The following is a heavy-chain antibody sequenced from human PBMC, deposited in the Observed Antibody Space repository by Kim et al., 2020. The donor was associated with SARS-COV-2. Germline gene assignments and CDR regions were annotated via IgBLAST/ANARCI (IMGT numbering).Heavy chain of an antibody. V-gene: IGHV1-18*01. CDR3: ARAGYYYGSGSYFSPVYYYYMDV. Sequence: ASVKVSCKASGYTFTSYGISWVRQAPGQGLEWMGWISAYNGNTNYAQKLQGRVTMTTDTSTSTAYMELRSLRSDDTAVYYCARAGYYYGSGSYFSPVYYYYMDVWGKGPTVTVSS. J-gene: IGHJ6*03. D-gene: IGHD3-10*01. CDR2: ISAYNGNT. CDR1: GYTFTSYG.